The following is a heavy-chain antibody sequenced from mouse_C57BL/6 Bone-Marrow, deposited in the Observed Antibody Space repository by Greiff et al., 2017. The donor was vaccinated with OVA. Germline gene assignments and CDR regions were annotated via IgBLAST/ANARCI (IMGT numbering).Heavy chain of an antibody. D-gene: IGHD1-1*02. CDR2: INPSNGGT. J-gene: IGHJ3*01. CDR1: GYTFTSYY. CDR3: SRSGYGGFAY. Sequence: QVQLQQPGAELVKPGASVKLSCKSSGYTFTSYYMSWVKQRPGQGLEWIGGINPSNGGTNFNEKFKSKATLTADKSSNTAYMQHSSLTSEDSAVYYCSRSGYGGFAYWGQGTLVTVSA. V-gene: IGHV1S81*02.